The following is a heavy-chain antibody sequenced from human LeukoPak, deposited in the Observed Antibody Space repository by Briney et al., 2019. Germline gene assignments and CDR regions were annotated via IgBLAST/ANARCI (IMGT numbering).Heavy chain of an antibody. CDR2: ISYDGSNK. V-gene: IGHV3-30-3*01. CDR1: GFAFSSYA. CDR3: ARDSVLFDY. D-gene: IGHD6-6*01. J-gene: IGHJ4*02. Sequence: PGGSLRLSCAASGFAFSSYAMHWVRQASGKGLEWVAVISYDGSNKYYADSVKGRFTISRDNSKNTLYLQMNSLRAEDTAVYYCARDSVLFDYWGQGTLVTVSS.